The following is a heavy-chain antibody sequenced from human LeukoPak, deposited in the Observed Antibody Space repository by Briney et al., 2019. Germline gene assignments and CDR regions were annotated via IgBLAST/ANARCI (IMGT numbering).Heavy chain of an antibody. D-gene: IGHD3-16*02. CDR3: ARGNYDYVWGSYRFFDY. Sequence: SETLSLTCTVSGGSISSSSYYWGWIRQPPGKGLEWIGSIYYSGSTYYNPSLKSRVTISVDTSKNQFSLKLSSVTAADTAVYYCARGNYDYVWGSYRFFDYWGQGTLVTVSS. CDR1: GGSISSSSYY. CDR2: IYYSGST. J-gene: IGHJ4*02. V-gene: IGHV4-39*07.